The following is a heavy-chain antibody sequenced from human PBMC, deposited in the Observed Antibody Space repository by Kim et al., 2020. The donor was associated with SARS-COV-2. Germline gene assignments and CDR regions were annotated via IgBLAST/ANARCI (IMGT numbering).Heavy chain of an antibody. Sequence: GSLRLSCTVSGGSISSSSYYWGWIRQPPGKGLEWIGSIYYSGSTYYNPSLKSRVTISVDTSKNQFSLKLSSVTAADTAVYYCAKVNYYYGMDVWGQGTTVTVSS. CDR3: AKVNYYYGMDV. CDR1: GGSISSSSYY. V-gene: IGHV4-39*01. CDR2: IYYSGST. J-gene: IGHJ6*02.